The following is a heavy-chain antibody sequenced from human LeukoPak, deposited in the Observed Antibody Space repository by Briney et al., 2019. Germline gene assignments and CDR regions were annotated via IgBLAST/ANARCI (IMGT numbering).Heavy chain of an antibody. D-gene: IGHD6-13*01. CDR2: IYYSGST. Sequence: PSGTLSLTCTVSGGSISSYYWSWIRQPPGKGLEWIGYIYYSGSTNYNPSLKSRVTISVDTSKNQFSLKLSSVTAADTAVYYCARREGSSWFSHWFDPWGQGTLVTVSS. J-gene: IGHJ5*02. CDR1: GGSISSYY. V-gene: IGHV4-59*08. CDR3: ARREGSSWFSHWFDP.